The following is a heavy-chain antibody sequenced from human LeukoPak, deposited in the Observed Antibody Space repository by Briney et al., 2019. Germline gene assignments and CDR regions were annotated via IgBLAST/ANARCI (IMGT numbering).Heavy chain of an antibody. Sequence: GSLRLSCAASGFTFSNAWMSWVRQAPGKGLEWIGEINHSGSTNYNPPLKSRVTISVDMSKNQFSLKLSSVTAADTAVYYCARGEDGGYQGGYWGQGTLVTVSS. V-gene: IGHV4-34*01. J-gene: IGHJ4*02. CDR3: ARGEDGGYQGGY. CDR1: GFTFSNAW. D-gene: IGHD5-12*01. CDR2: INHSGST.